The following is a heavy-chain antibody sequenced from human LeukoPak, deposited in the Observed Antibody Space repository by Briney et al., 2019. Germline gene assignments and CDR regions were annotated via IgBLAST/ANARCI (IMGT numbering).Heavy chain of an antibody. Sequence: SETLSLTCTVSGGSISSGSYYWSWIRQPAGKGLEWIGHFYTSGSTNYNPSLRSRVTISVDTSKNHFSLKLRSVTAADTAVYYCARAKIDNDAFDIWGQGTMVTVSS. D-gene: IGHD3-22*01. V-gene: IGHV4-61*09. CDR2: FYTSGST. CDR1: GGSISSGSYY. J-gene: IGHJ3*02. CDR3: ARAKIDNDAFDI.